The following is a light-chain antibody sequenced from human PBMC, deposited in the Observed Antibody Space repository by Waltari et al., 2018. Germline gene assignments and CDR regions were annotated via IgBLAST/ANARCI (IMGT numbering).Light chain of an antibody. CDR3: NSRDSSGNHVV. CDR1: SLRSYY. Sequence: SSELTQDPAVSVALGQTVRITCQGDSLRSYYASWYQQKPGQAPVHVIYGKNNRPSGIPDRFSGSSSRKTASLTITGAQAEDEADYYCNSRDSSGNHVVFGGGTKLTVL. V-gene: IGLV3-19*01. CDR2: GKN. J-gene: IGLJ2*01.